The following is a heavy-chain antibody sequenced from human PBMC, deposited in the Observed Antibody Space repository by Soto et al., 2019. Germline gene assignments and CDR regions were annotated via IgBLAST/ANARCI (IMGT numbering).Heavy chain of an antibody. J-gene: IGHJ4*02. V-gene: IGHV3-23*01. CDR2: LSGSGVST. CDR1: GFPFSNYA. D-gene: IGHD3-22*01. CDR3: AKIESRFFYDSTGYYPFDY. Sequence: PGGSLRLSCVASGFPFSNYAITWVRQAPGKGLEWVSALSGSGVSTYYADSVMGRFTISRDNSKNTVYLQMNSLRAEDTAVYYCAKIESRFFYDSTGYYPFDYWGQGTLVTVSS.